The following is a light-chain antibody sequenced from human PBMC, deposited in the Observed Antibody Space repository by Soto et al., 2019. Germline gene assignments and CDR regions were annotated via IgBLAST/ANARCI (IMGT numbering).Light chain of an antibody. CDR1: QGISSW. V-gene: IGKV1-12*02. CDR2: AAS. J-gene: IGKJ4*01. Sequence: DIQMTQSPSSVSASVGDRVTITCRASQGISSWLAWYQQKPGKAPKLLIYAASSLQSGAPSRFTASGSGTDFTLPLSGLPTEDFATCYCQQANSSPFTFGGGTKVEIK. CDR3: QQANSSPFT.